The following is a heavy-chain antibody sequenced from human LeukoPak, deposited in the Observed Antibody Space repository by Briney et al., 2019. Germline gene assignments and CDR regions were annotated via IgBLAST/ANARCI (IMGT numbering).Heavy chain of an antibody. CDR1: GYTFTSYG. D-gene: IGHD2/OR15-2a*01. J-gene: IGHJ4*02. CDR2: VSAYNGNT. Sequence: ASVKVSCKASGYTFTSYGISWVRQAPGQGLEWMGWVSAYNGNTNYARKLQGRVTMTTDTSTSTAYMELRSLRSDDTAVYYCARNRNLGYFDYWGQGTLVTVSS. CDR3: ARNRNLGYFDY. V-gene: IGHV1-18*01.